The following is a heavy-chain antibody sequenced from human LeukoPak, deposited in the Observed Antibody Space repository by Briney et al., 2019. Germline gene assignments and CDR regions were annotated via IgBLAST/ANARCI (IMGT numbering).Heavy chain of an antibody. CDR2: ISHSGTT. V-gene: IGHV4-38-2*02. CDR3: ARDAGIAVAGPAGYFQH. D-gene: IGHD6-19*01. Sequence: SETLPLTCAVSGYSISSGYYWGWIRQPPGKGLEWIATISHSGTTYYHPSVQNRVTISLDASKNQFSLKLSSVTAADTAVYYCARDAGIAVAGPAGYFQHWGQGTLVTVSS. J-gene: IGHJ1*01. CDR1: GYSISSGYY.